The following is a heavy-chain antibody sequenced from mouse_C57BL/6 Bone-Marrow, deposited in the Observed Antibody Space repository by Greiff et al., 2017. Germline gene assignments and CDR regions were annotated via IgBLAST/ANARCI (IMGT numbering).Heavy chain of an antibody. CDR1: GYTFTSYG. Sequence: QVQLQQSGAELARPGASVKLSCKASGYTFTSYGISWVKQRTGQGLEWIGEIYPRSGNTYYNEKFKGKATLTADKSSSTAYMELRSLTSEDSAVYFCARSCRRFAYWGQGTLVTVSA. J-gene: IGHJ3*01. V-gene: IGHV1-81*01. CDR3: ARSCRRFAY. CDR2: IYPRSGNT.